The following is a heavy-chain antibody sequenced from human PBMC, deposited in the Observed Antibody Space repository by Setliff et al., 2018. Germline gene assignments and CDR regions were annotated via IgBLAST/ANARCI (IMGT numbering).Heavy chain of an antibody. CDR2: IYYSGST. V-gene: IGHV4-59*01. J-gene: IGHJ1*01. Sequence: PSETLSLTCTVSGGPISSYYWSWIRQPPGKGLEWIGYIYYSGSTNYNPALKSRVTISVDTSKNQFSLKLSSVTAADTAVYYCARVGSYGGEYFHQWGQGTLVTVSS. CDR1: GGPISSYY. D-gene: IGHD1-26*01. CDR3: ARVGSYGGEYFHQ.